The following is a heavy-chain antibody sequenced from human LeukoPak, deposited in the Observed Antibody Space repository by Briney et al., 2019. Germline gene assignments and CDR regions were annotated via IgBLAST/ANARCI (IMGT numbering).Heavy chain of an antibody. CDR1: GFTFDSYA. J-gene: IGHJ4*02. Sequence: GGSLRLSCAASGFTFDSYAMTWVRLAPGKGLEWVSYISSPGSSTFYADSVKGRCTISRDNSKNTLYLQMNSLRAEDTAVYYCAKRGIPTSAYYIDSWGQGTLITVSS. D-gene: IGHD2-2*01. CDR2: ISSPGSST. V-gene: IGHV3-23*01. CDR3: AKRGIPTSAYYIDS.